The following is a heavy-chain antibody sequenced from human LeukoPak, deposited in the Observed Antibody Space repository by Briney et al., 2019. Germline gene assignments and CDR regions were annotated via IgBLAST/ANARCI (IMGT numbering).Heavy chain of an antibody. V-gene: IGHV4-59*01. CDR2: IYYRGST. Sequence: SETLSLTCTVSGGSINNYYWSWIRQPPGKGLEWIGYIYYRGSTNYNPSLKSRVTFSVDTSKNQFSLKLNSVTAADTAVYYCARGLPPHYWGQGTMVTVSS. CDR3: ARGLPPHY. J-gene: IGHJ3*01. CDR1: GGSINNYY.